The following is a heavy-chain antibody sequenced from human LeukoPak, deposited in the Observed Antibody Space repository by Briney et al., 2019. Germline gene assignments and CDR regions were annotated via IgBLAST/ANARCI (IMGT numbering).Heavy chain of an antibody. Sequence: WETLSLTCTVSDASISGYYWSWIRQPPGKGLEWIGSIHFSGSTNYNPSLRSRVTISVDTSKNQLSLKLSSVTAADTAVYYCARDLGGTYFDYWGQGTLVTVSS. CDR3: ARDLGGTYFDY. D-gene: IGHD1-26*01. CDR1: DASISGYY. J-gene: IGHJ4*02. V-gene: IGHV4-59*01. CDR2: IHFSGST.